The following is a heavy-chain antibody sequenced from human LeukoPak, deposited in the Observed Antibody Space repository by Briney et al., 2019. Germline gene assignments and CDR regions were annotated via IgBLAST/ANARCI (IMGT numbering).Heavy chain of an antibody. J-gene: IGHJ6*03. CDR2: INPNSGGT. CDR1: RYTFTGDN. V-gene: IGHV1-2*02. CDR3: AGRCSSTSCYRVYYMDV. D-gene: IGHD2-2*01. Sequence: ASVKVSCKASRYTFTGDNMHWVRQAPGQGLEWMGWINPNSGGTNYAQKFQGRVTMTRDTSISTAYMELSRLRSDDTAVYYCAGRCSSTSCYRVYYMDVWGKGTTVTVSS.